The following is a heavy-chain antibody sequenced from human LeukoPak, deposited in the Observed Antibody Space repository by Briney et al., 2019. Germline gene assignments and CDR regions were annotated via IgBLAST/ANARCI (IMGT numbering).Heavy chain of an antibody. D-gene: IGHD6-19*01. V-gene: IGHV4-59*08. Sequence: SETLSLTCTVSGGSISSYYWSWIRQPPGEGLEWIGYIYYSGSTNYNPSLKSRVTISVDTSKNQFSLKLSSVTAADTAVYYCARWGSGWYYRKAPFDYWGQGTLVTVSS. CDR1: GGSISSYY. J-gene: IGHJ4*02. CDR3: ARWGSGWYYRKAPFDY. CDR2: IYYSGST.